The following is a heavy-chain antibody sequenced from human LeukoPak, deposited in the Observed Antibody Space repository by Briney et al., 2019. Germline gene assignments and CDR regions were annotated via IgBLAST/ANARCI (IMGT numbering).Heavy chain of an antibody. CDR2: ISYDGSNK. Sequence: SCKASGGTFSSYAMHWVRQAPGKGLEWVAVISYDGSNKYYADSVKGRFTISRDNSKNTLYLQMNSLRAEDTAVYYCASANYYGSGSYRRPLDYWGQGTLVTVSS. V-gene: IGHV3-30*04. J-gene: IGHJ4*02. CDR3: ASANYYGSGSYRRPLDY. D-gene: IGHD3-10*01. CDR1: GGTFSSYA.